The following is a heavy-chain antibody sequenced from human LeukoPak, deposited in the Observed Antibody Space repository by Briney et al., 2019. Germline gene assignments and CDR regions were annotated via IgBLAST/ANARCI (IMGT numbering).Heavy chain of an antibody. J-gene: IGHJ4*02. V-gene: IGHV3-33*01. CDR1: GFRFGNYG. CDR2: IWYDGSNK. Sequence: GGSLRLSCAASGFRFGNYGMHWVRQAPGKGLEWVALIWYDGSNKYYADSVKGRFTISRDNSKNTLYLQMNSLRAEDTAVYYCGTVRGPDSSRWYSDYWGQGTLVTVSS. D-gene: IGHD6-13*01. CDR3: GTVRGPDSSRWYSDY.